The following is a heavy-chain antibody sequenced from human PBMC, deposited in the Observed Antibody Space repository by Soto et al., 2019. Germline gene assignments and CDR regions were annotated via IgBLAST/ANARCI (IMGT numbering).Heavy chain of an antibody. Sequence: SQTLSLTCVISGDSVSINRAAWNWVRQSTSRGLEWLGRTYYRSKWKNDYALSVNSRITINPDTSKNQFSLQLNSVTPEDTAVYYCVRRIDSGIDYWGQGTLVTVSS. V-gene: IGHV6-1*01. J-gene: IGHJ4*02. CDR3: VRRIDSGIDY. CDR2: TYYRSKWKN. CDR1: GDSVSINRAA. D-gene: IGHD6-13*01.